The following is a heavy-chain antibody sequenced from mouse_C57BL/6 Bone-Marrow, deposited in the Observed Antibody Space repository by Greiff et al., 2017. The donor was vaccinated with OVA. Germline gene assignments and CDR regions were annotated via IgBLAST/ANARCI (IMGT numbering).Heavy chain of an antibody. Sequence: EVKLVESGGGLVKPGGSLKLSCAASGFTFSDYGMHWVRQAPEKGLEWVAYISSGSSTLYYADTVKGRFTISRDNAKNTLFLQMTSLRSEDTAMYYCARGYYGSRYVDWGQGTTLTVSS. V-gene: IGHV5-17*01. CDR2: ISSGSSTL. J-gene: IGHJ2*01. CDR1: GFTFSDYG. CDR3: ARGYYGSRYVD. D-gene: IGHD1-1*01.